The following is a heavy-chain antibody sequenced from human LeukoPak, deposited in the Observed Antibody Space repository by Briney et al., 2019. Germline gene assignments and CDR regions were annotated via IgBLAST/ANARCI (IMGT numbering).Heavy chain of an antibody. V-gene: IGHV3-33*06. CDR1: GFTFSSYG. J-gene: IGHJ4*02. CDR2: IWYDGSNK. D-gene: IGHD3-22*01. Sequence: PGRSLRLSCAASGFTFSSYGMHWVRQAPGKGLEWVAVIWYDGSNKYYADSVKGRFTISRDNSKNTLYLRMNSLRAEDTAVYYCAKGGYDSSGYYDYWGQGTLVTVSS. CDR3: AKGGYDSSGYYDY.